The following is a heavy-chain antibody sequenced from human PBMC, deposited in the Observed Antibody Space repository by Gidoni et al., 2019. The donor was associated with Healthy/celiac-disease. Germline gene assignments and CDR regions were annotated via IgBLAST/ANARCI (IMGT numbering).Heavy chain of an antibody. V-gene: IGHV1-69*01. Sequence: QVQLVQSGAAVKKPGSPVKASCKASGGSFSSYAISRVRQAPGQGLEWRGGIIPIFGTANYAQKFQGRVTITADESTSTAYMELSSLRSEDTAVYYCARDPPGIAVAGTSDWGQGTLVTVSS. D-gene: IGHD6-19*01. J-gene: IGHJ4*02. CDR1: GGSFSSYA. CDR3: ARDPPGIAVAGTSD. CDR2: IIPIFGTA.